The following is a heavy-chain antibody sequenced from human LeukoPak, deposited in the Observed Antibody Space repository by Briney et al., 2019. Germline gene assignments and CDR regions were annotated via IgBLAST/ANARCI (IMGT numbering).Heavy chain of an antibody. CDR2: IYYSGST. J-gene: IGHJ3*02. D-gene: IGHD3-10*01. CDR3: ARKGSVLDAFDI. Sequence: SQTLSLTCTVSGGSTSSGDYYWSWIRQPPGKGLEWIGYIYYSGSTYYNPSLKSRVTISVDTSKNQFSLKLSSVTAADTAVYYCARKGSVLDAFDIWGQGTMVTVSS. CDR1: GGSTSSGDYY. V-gene: IGHV4-30-4*08.